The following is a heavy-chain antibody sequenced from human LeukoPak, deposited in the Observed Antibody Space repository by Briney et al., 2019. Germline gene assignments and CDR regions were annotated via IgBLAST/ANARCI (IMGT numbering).Heavy chain of an antibody. D-gene: IGHD4-23*01. CDR1: GFTLTDYG. V-gene: IGHV3-30*01. J-gene: IGHJ1*01. CDR2: LSYDGSDR. CDR3: ARDRINTMVLVHDSGLDL. Sequence: PGRSLRLSCAASGFTLTDYGIHWVRQAPGKGLEWVAVLSYDGSDRYYADSVNGRFTISRDISSDTVSLQMNSLRVEDTAVYFCARDRINTMVLVHDSGLDLWGQGTLVTVSS.